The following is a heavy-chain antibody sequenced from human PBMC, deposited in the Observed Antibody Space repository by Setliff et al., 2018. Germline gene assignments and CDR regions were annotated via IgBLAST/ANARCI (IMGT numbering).Heavy chain of an antibody. J-gene: IGHJ5*02. CDR1: GGSISSSSYY. CDR3: ARIHLLLWFGELSSGWFDP. Sequence: TLSLTCTVSGGSISSSSYYWGWIRQPPGKGLEWIGSIYYSGSTYYNPSLKSRVTISVDTSKNQFSLKLSSVTAADTAVYYCARIHLLLWFGELSSGWFDPWGQGTLVTVSS. D-gene: IGHD3-10*01. V-gene: IGHV4-39*07. CDR2: IYYSGST.